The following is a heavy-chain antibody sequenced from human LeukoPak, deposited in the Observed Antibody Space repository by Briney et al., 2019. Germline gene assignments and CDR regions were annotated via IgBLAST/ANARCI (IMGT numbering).Heavy chain of an antibody. CDR2: ISGSGGST. V-gene: IGHV3-23*01. CDR3: AKAAGSSGWLTYFDY. CDR1: GFTFSSYA. J-gene: IGHJ4*02. Sequence: GGSLRLSCAASGFTFSSYAMSWVRQAPGKGLEWASAISGSGGSTYYADSVKGRFTISRDNSKNTLYLQMNSLRAEDTAVYYCAKAAGSSGWLTYFDYWGQGTLVTVSS. D-gene: IGHD6-19*01.